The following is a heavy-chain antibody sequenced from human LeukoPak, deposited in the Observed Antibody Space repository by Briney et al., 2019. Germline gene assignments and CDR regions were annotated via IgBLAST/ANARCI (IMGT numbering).Heavy chain of an antibody. V-gene: IGHV4-39*07. CDR3: ARGPGYYYDSSGFLDY. J-gene: IGHJ4*02. D-gene: IGHD3-22*01. CDR2: IYYSGST. CDR1: GGSISSSSYY. Sequence: SETLSLTCTVSGGSISSSSYYWGWIRQPPGKGLEWIGSIYYSGSTYYNPSLKSRVTISVDTSKNQFSLKLSSVTAADTAVYYCARGPGYYYDSSGFLDYWGQGTLVTVSS.